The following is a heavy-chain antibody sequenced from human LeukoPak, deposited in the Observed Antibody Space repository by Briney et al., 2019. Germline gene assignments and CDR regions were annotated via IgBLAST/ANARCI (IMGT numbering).Heavy chain of an antibody. CDR3: ARDKGYGITGTTPLS. V-gene: IGHV3-48*04. D-gene: IGHD1-20*01. Sequence: GGSLRLSCAASGFTFSSYAMHWVRQAPGKGLEWVSYISSSGSTIYYADSVKGRFTISRDNAKNSLYLQMNSLRAEDTAVYYCARDKGYGITGTTPLSWGQGTLVTVSS. CDR2: ISSSGSTI. J-gene: IGHJ5*02. CDR1: GFTFSSYA.